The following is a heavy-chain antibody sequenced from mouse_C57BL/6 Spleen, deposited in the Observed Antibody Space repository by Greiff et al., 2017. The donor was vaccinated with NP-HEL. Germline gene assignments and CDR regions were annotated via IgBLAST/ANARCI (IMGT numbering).Heavy chain of an antibody. J-gene: IGHJ1*03. Sequence: QVQLKESGPELVKPGASVKISCKASGYAFSSSWMNWVKQRPGKGLEWIGRIYPGDGDTNYNGKFKGKATLTADKSSSTAYMQLSSLTSEDSAVYFCARSYGSSLYFDVWGTGTTVTVSS. CDR2: IYPGDGDT. D-gene: IGHD1-1*01. CDR1: GYAFSSSW. V-gene: IGHV1-82*01. CDR3: ARSYGSSLYFDV.